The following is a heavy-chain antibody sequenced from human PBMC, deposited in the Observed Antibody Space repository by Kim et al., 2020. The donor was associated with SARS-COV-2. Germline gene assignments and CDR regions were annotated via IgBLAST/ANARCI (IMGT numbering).Heavy chain of an antibody. Sequence: YSVDSVKGRFTISRDHAKNSLYLQMNGRRAEDTAVDYCARDLDYYYGMDVWGQGTTVTVSS. V-gene: IGHV3-7*03. D-gene: IGHD3-16*01. CDR3: ARDLDYYYGMDV. J-gene: IGHJ6*02.